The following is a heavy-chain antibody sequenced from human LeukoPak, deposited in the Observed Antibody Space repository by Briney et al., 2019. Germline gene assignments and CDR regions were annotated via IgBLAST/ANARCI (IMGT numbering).Heavy chain of an antibody. J-gene: IGHJ6*02. CDR3: ARDHARASSGWYLAPLEYYYYGMDV. CDR1: GFTFSSFA. Sequence: PGGSLRLSCAASGFTFSSFAMHWVRQVPGKGLEWVAVISYDGSNKYYADSVKGRFTISRDNSKNTLYLQMNSLRAEDTAVYYCARDHARASSGWYLAPLEYYYYGMDVWGQGTTVTVSS. CDR2: ISYDGSNK. D-gene: IGHD6-19*01. V-gene: IGHV3-30*04.